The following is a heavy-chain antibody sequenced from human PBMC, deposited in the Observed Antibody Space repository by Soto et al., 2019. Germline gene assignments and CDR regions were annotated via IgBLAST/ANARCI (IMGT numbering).Heavy chain of an antibody. Sequence: QVQLVESGGGVVQPGRSLRLSCAASGFTFSSYGMQWVRQAPSKGLEWVAVISYDGSNKYYADSVKGRFTISRDNSKNTLYLQMNSLRAEDTAVYYCAKELLWFGARSGMDVWGQGTTVTVSS. V-gene: IGHV3-30*18. J-gene: IGHJ6*02. CDR1: GFTFSSYG. CDR2: ISYDGSNK. D-gene: IGHD3-10*01. CDR3: AKELLWFGARSGMDV.